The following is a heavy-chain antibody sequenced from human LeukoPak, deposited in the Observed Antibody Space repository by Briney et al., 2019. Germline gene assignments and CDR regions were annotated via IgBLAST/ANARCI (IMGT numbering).Heavy chain of an antibody. V-gene: IGHV3-23*01. J-gene: IGHJ4*02. CDR1: GFTFSSYA. Sequence: GGSLRLSCAASGFTFSSYAMSWVRQAPGKGLEWVSAISGSGGSTYYADSVKGRFTISRDNSKNTLYLQMNSLRVEDTAVYYCAKSDSGWYGETFDYWGQGTLVTVSS. CDR3: AKSDSGWYGETFDY. D-gene: IGHD6-19*01. CDR2: ISGSGGST.